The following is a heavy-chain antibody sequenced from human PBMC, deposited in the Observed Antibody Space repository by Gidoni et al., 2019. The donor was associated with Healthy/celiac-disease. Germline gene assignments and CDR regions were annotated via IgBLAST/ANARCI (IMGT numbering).Heavy chain of an antibody. CDR2: SNHSGST. CDR1: GGSFSGDC. CDR3: ARGWVGATFFDY. D-gene: IGHD1-26*01. J-gene: IGHJ4*02. V-gene: IGHV4-34*01. Sequence: QEQLQLRGAGLLTPSTTMSLTCAVAGGSFSGDCWSWMRQPPGKGLEWIGESNHSGSTNFIPSLKSRVTISVDTSKNQFSLKLSSVTAADTAVYYCARGWVGATFFDYWGQGTLVTVSS.